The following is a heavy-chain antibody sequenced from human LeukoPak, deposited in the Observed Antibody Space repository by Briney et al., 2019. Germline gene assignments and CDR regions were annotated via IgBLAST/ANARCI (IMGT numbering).Heavy chain of an antibody. CDR1: GFTFDDYT. J-gene: IGHJ4*02. Sequence: PGGSLRLSCAASGFTFDDYTMHWVRQAPGKGLEWVSLISWDGGSTYYADSVKGRFTISRDNSKNSLYLQMNSLRTEDTALYYCAKDSGSYYYGVGPDYWGQGTLVTVSS. CDR3: AKDSGSYYYGVGPDY. D-gene: IGHD1-26*01. V-gene: IGHV3-43*01. CDR2: ISWDGGST.